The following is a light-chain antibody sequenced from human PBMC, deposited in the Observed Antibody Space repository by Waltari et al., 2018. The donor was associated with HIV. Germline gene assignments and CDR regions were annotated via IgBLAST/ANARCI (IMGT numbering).Light chain of an antibody. V-gene: IGKV1-39*01. J-gene: IGKJ4*01. Sequence: DIHITQSPSSLSASIGDRVTITCRTSQHVDKYLNWYQQRPGKAPRLLVFTASTLHTGVPSRFTATGSGITFSLAIASLQPDDIATYYCQQTFTLPLTFGGGTKLEI. CDR1: QHVDKY. CDR3: QQTFTLPLT. CDR2: TAS.